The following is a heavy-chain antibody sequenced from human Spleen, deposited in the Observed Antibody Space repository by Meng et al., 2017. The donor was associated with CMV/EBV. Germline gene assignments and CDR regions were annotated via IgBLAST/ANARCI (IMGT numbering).Heavy chain of an antibody. CDR1: GFSVSGNY. Sequence: GGSLRLSCAASGFSVSGNYMYWVRQAPGKGLDWVSVMYPGGITSYGDSVKGRFTISRDNSKNTLYLHMERLRSEDTAVYYCAKEGPNKYGLDVWGQGTTVTVSS. CDR3: AKEGPNKYGLDV. V-gene: IGHV3-66*02. J-gene: IGHJ6*02. CDR2: MYPGGIT. D-gene: IGHD1/OR15-1a*01.